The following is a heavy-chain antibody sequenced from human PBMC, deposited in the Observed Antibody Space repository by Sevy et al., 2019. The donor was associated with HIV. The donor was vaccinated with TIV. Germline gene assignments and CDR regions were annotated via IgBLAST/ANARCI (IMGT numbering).Heavy chain of an antibody. CDR3: ASQFDY. CDR1: GFNFSNYS. V-gene: IGHV3-21*01. Sequence: GGSLRLSCAVSGFNFSNYSMDWVRQAPGKGLEWVSSISSSGSYIYYSDSLKGRITISRDNAKNSVYRQMNSLRAEDTAVYYCASQFDYWGQGTLVTVSS. J-gene: IGHJ4*02. CDR2: ISSSGSYI.